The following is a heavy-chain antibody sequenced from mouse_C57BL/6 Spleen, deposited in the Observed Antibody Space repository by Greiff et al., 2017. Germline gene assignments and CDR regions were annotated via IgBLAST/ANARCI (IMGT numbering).Heavy chain of an antibody. Sequence: EVQGVESGAELVRPGASVKLSCTASGFNIKDDYMHWVKQRPEQGLEWIGWIDPENGDTESASKFQGKATITADTSSNTAYLQLSSLTSEDTAVYYCTRDYDGRGYAMDYWGQGTSVTVSS. CDR3: TRDYDGRGYAMDY. J-gene: IGHJ4*01. CDR1: GFNIKDDY. CDR2: IDPENGDT. D-gene: IGHD2-4*01. V-gene: IGHV14-4*01.